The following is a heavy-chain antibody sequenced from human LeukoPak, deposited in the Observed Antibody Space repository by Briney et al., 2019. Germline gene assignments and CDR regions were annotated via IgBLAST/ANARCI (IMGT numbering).Heavy chain of an antibody. CDR3: ARGWDCDTTNCYLLQD. D-gene: IGHD2-2*01. CDR1: GGTFSSYA. V-gene: IGHV1-69*13. J-gene: IGHJ1*01. Sequence: SVKVSCKASGGTFSSYAISWVRQAPGQGLEWMGGIIPIFGTANYAQKFQGRVTITADESTSTAYMELSSLRSGDTAVYYCARGWDCDTTNCYLLQDWGQGTLVIVSS. CDR2: IIPIFGTA.